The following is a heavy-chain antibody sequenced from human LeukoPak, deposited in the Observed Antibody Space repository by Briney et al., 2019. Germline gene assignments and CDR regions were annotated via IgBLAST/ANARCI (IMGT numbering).Heavy chain of an antibody. J-gene: IGHJ3*02. Sequence: GESLNISCKGSGYSFTSYWIGWVRQMPGKGLEWLGIIYPSDFDTSYHPSFQGQVTIPADKSISPAYRQWSSLKASDTAMYYCARGLSTVTYDAFDIWGQGTMVTVSS. D-gene: IGHD4-17*01. V-gene: IGHV5-51*01. CDR1: GYSFTSYW. CDR2: IYPSDFDT. CDR3: ARGLSTVTYDAFDI.